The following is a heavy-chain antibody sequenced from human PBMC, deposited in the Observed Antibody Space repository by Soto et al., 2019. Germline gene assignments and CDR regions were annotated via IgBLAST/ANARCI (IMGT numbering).Heavy chain of an antibody. CDR3: VGGLGGFDH. D-gene: IGHD2-15*01. CDR2: TYYTSKWFN. V-gene: IGHV6-1*01. Sequence: LSLTCAISGDSVSSNRAAWNWVRQSPSRGLEWLGRTYYTSKWFNDYAVSVKSRITINPDTSKNQFSLQLNSVTPEDTAVYYCVGGLGGFDHWGQGTLVTGYS. J-gene: IGHJ4*03. CDR1: GDSVSSNRAA.